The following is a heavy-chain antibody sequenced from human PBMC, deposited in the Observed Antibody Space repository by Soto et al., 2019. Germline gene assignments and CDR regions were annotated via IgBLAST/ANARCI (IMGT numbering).Heavy chain of an antibody. Sequence: GGSLRLSCAASGFTVSSNCMSWVRQSPGKGLEWVSSLYSAGNTFYADPVKGRFPISRDDSKNTVFLQMNSLGAEDTAVYFCARGHAYSYGYSYYFDYWGQGTLVTVSS. CDR3: ARGHAYSYGYSYYFDY. CDR2: LYSAGNT. D-gene: IGHD5-18*01. CDR1: GFTVSSNC. V-gene: IGHV3-53*01. J-gene: IGHJ4*02.